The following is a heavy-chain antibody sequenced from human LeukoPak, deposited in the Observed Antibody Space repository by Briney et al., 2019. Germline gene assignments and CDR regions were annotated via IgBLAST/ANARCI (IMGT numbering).Heavy chain of an antibody. CDR1: GGSTSSYY. J-gene: IGHJ3*02. CDR2: IYYSGST. Sequence: SETLSLTCTVSGGSTSSYYWSWIWQPPGKGLEWIGYIYYSGSTNYNPSLKSRVTISVDTSKNQFSLKLSSVSAADTAVYYCARHGDSSSWAFDIWGQGTMVTVSS. D-gene: IGHD6-6*01. V-gene: IGHV4-59*08. CDR3: ARHGDSSSWAFDI.